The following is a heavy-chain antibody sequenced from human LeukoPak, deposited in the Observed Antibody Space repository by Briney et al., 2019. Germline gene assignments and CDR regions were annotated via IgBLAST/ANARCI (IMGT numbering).Heavy chain of an antibody. V-gene: IGHV3-30*14. CDR3: ARGLGERRTYNWNGGYFDY. CDR2: ILYDGSHK. Sequence: GGSLRLSCAASGFTFSSYSMHWVRQAPGKGLEWVAGILYDGSHKYYVDSVKGRFTISRDNSKNTLYLQMNSLRAEDTAVYYCARGLGERRTYNWNGGYFDYWGQGTLVTVSS. D-gene: IGHD1-20*01. J-gene: IGHJ4*02. CDR1: GFTFSSYS.